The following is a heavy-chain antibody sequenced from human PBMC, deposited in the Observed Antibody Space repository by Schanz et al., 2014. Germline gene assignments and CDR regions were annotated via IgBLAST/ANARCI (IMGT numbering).Heavy chain of an antibody. Sequence: EVQVLESGEGLVEAGGSLRLSCAASGFTFTTYAMTWVRQAPGKGLEWVSSISSSGSSIYYADSVKGRFTISRDNSKNTLYLQMNSLRAEDTAVYYCAKDVRPVANTVHFYDMDVWGQGTTVAVSS. D-gene: IGHD6-19*01. CDR3: AKDVRPVANTVHFYDMDV. CDR2: ISSSGSSI. CDR1: GFTFTTYA. J-gene: IGHJ6*02. V-gene: IGHV3-23*01.